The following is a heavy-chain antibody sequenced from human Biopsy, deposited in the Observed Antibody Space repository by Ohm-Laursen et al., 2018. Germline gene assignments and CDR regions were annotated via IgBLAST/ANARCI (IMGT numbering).Heavy chain of an antibody. J-gene: IGHJ2*01. CDR1: GDSISTYY. V-gene: IGHV4-59*01. CDR3: ARDRGYYSDRTVPGYFDL. Sequence: SETLSLTCTVSGDSISTYYWSWIRQPPGKGLQWIGYIYYTGNNDYNPSLQSRVTISVDTSKNHFSLRLRSVTPADTAIYYCARDRGYYSDRTVPGYFDLWGRGTLVTVPS. D-gene: IGHD3-22*01. CDR2: IYYTGNN.